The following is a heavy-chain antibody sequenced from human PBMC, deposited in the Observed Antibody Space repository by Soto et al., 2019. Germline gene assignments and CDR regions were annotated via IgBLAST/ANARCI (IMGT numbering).Heavy chain of an antibody. CDR1: GYTFTSYG. Sequence: QVQLVQSGAEVKKPGASVKVSCKASGYTFTSYGISWVRQAPGQGLEWMGWISAYNGNTNYAQKLQGRVTMTTDTPTSTAYMELRSLRSDDTAVYYCARGPYDILTGYYPHYVMDVWGQGTTVTVSS. CDR3: ARGPYDILTGYYPHYVMDV. V-gene: IGHV1-18*01. D-gene: IGHD3-9*01. J-gene: IGHJ6*02. CDR2: ISAYNGNT.